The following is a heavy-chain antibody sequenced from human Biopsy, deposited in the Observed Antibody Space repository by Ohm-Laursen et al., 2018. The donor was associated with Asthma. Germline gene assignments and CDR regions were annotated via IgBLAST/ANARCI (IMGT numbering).Heavy chain of an antibody. V-gene: IGHV3-23*01. Sequence: SLRLSCSASGFRFSDYGMNWVRQAPGKGLEWVASISSGGGSRDYADSMEGRFTISRDNSKNTLYLQMNSLRAEDTAVYYCAREGGDYLSGYYYYYGMDVWGQGTTVTVSS. CDR2: ISSGGGSR. CDR1: GFRFSDYG. CDR3: AREGGDYLSGYYYYYGMDV. D-gene: IGHD4-17*01. J-gene: IGHJ6*02.